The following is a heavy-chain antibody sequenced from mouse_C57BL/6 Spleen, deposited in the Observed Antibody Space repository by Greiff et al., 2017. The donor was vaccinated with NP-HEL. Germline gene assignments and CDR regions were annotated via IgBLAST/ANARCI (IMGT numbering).Heavy chain of an antibody. CDR2: INPNYGTT. D-gene: IGHD1-1*01. J-gene: IGHJ2*01. V-gene: IGHV1-39*01. CDR3: AKDGIRSHYMDY. Sequence: EVQLQQSGPELVKPGASVKISCKASGYSFTDYNMNWVKQSNGKSLEWIGVINPNYGTTSYNQKFKGKVTLTVDHSSSTAYMQLNSLTSEDSAVYCGAKDGIRSHYMDYWGQGTTLTVSS. CDR1: GYSFTDYN.